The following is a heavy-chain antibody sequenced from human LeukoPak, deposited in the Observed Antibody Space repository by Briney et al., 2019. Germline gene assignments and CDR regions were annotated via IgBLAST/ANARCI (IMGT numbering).Heavy chain of an antibody. V-gene: IGHV3-30*03. J-gene: IGHJ4*02. CDR1: GFTFSSYD. CDR3: ASLGYYDILTGYAPPFDY. Sequence: GGSLRLSCAASGFTFSSYDMHWVRQAPGKGLEWVAVISYDGSNKYYADSVKGRFTISRDNSKNTLYLQMNSLRAEDTAVYYCASLGYYDILTGYAPPFDYWGQGTLVTVSS. D-gene: IGHD3-9*01. CDR2: ISYDGSNK.